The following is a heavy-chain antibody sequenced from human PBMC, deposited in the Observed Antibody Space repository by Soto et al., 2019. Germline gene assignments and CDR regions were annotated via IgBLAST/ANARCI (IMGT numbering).Heavy chain of an antibody. CDR3: AKTPVEPLIWYMDV. CDR1: GFTFSIYA. V-gene: IGHV3-23*01. Sequence: GGSLRLSCAASGFTFSIYAMTWVRQAPGGGLEWVSGISGDGADTYYADSVKGRFTISRDNSKSTLFLQMNSLRVEDTAIYYCAKTPVEPLIWYMDVWGKGTTVTVSS. CDR2: ISGDGADT. J-gene: IGHJ6*03.